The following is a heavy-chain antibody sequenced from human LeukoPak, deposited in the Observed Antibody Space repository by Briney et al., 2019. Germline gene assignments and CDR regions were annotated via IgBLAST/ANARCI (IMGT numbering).Heavy chain of an antibody. D-gene: IGHD1-26*01. CDR1: GYTFTSYG. CDR2: ISAYNGNT. CDR3: ARGRQRGSYFLDAFDI. Sequence: ASVIVSCTASGYTFTSYGISWVRQAPGQGLEWMGWISAYNGNTNYAQKLQGRVTMTTDTSTSTAYMELRSLRSDDTAVYYCARGRQRGSYFLDAFDIWGQGTMVTVSS. V-gene: IGHV1-18*01. J-gene: IGHJ3*02.